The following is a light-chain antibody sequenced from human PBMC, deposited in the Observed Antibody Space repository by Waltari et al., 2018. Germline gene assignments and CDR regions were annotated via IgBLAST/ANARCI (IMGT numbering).Light chain of an antibody. Sequence: QSALTQPASVSGSPGQSITISCTGTTSDVGSYTLASWYQHHPGKAPKLIIFEVSERPSGVSNRFSGSKSGNTASLTISGLQAEDEADYYCCSSPESSTSWVFGGGTKLTVL. V-gene: IGLV2-23*02. CDR3: CSSPESSTSWV. CDR2: EVS. CDR1: TSDVGSYTL. J-gene: IGLJ3*02.